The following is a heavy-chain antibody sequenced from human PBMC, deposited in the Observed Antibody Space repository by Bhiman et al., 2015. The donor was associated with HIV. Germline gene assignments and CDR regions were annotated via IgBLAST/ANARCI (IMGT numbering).Heavy chain of an antibody. CDR1: RFTFSRYW. CDR2: IKQDGSEK. D-gene: IGHD2-8*01. V-gene: IGHV3-7*01. CDR3: ARENGVRPEAIGFDI. J-gene: IGHJ3*02. Sequence: EVQLVESGGGLVQPGGSLRLSCAASRFTFSRYWMSWVRQAPGKGLEWVANIKQDGSEKYYVHSVKGRFTISRDNAKNSLYLQMNSLRAEDTAVYYCARENGVRPEAIGFDIWGPGTMVTVSS.